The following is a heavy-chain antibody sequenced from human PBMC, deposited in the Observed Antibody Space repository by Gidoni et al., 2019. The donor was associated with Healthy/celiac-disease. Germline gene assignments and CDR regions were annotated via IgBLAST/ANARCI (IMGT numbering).Heavy chain of an antibody. CDR1: GFTFSSYW. V-gene: IGHV3-7*01. Sequence: EVQLVESGGGLVQPGGSLRLSCAASGFTFSSYWMSWVRQAQGKGLEWVANIKQDGREKYYVDSVKGRFTISRDNAKNSLYLQMNSLRAEDTAVYYCARDSSSWYFRWFDPWGQGTLVTVSS. D-gene: IGHD6-13*01. J-gene: IGHJ5*02. CDR2: IKQDGREK. CDR3: ARDSSSWYFRWFDP.